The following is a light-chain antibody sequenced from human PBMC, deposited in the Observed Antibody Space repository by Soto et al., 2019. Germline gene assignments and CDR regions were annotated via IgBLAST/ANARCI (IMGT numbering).Light chain of an antibody. CDR1: QSISRN. CDR2: AAS. V-gene: IGKV1-39*01. Sequence: DIPMTQSPSSLSASVGDRVTITCRASQSISRNLNWYQHKPGQAPKLLIYAASSLQNGVPSRFSGGGSGTEFTLSISSLQPEDFGTYYCQQSYTTPSITFGQGTRLEIK. J-gene: IGKJ5*01. CDR3: QQSYTTPSIT.